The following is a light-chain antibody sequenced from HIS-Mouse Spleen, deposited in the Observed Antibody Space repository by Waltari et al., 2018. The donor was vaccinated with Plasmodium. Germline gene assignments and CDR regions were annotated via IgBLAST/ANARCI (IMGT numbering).Light chain of an antibody. CDR2: DAS. Sequence: EIVLTQSPATMSLSPGARATLSCRASQSVSSYLAWYQQKPGQAPRLLIYDASNGATGIPARFSGSGSGTDFTLTISSLEPEDFAVYYCQQRSNWPRVLTFGGGTKVEIK. CDR1: QSVSSY. V-gene: IGKV3-11*01. J-gene: IGKJ4*01. CDR3: QQRSNWPRVLT.